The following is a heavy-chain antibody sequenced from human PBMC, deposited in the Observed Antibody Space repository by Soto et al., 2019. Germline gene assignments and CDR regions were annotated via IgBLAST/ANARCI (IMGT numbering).Heavy chain of an antibody. CDR2: ISSSSSTI. CDR1: GFSFSIYS. J-gene: IGHJ5*02. D-gene: IGHD3-16*01. Sequence: RRLAFAPSGFSFSIYSMNFFLQSRRKGLEWFSCISSSSSTIYYSYSVKGRFTSSRYNAKNSLYLQMNSLRDEDTAVYYGARDYIMTAKCLDLWGQGTMVTVSS. CDR3: ARDYIMTAKCLDL. V-gene: IGHV3-48*02.